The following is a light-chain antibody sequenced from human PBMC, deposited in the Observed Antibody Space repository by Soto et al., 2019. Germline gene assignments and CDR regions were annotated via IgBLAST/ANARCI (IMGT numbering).Light chain of an antibody. J-gene: IGKJ1*01. CDR3: LQYGSSPTWT. Sequence: EIVMTKSPATLSVSPGERATLSCRASQSFISTYLAWYQQKPGQAPRLLIYGASSRATGIPDRFSGSGSGTEFTLTISRLEPEDFAVYYCLQYGSSPTWTFGQGTKVDIK. CDR1: QSFISTY. CDR2: GAS. V-gene: IGKV3-20*01.